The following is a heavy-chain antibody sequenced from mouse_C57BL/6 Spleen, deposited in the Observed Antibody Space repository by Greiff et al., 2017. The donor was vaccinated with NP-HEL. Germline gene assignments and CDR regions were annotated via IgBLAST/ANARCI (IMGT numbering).Heavy chain of an antibody. CDR3: ERRDGYDYDIDY. D-gene: IGHD2-4*01. CDR2: IDPSDSYT. CDR1: GYTFTSYW. Sequence: QVQLQQSGAELVMPGASVKLSCKASGYTFTSYWMHWVKQRPGQGLEWIGEIDPSDSYTNYNQKFKGKSTLTVDKSSSTAYMQLSSLTSEDSAVYYCERRDGYDYDIDYWGQGTTVTVSS. J-gene: IGHJ2*01. V-gene: IGHV1-69*01.